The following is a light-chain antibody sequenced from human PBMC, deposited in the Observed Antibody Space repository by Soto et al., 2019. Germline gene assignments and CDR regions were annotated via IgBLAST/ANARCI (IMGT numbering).Light chain of an antibody. CDR2: AAS. V-gene: IGKV1-9*01. CDR1: QSISSY. Sequence: DIQLTQSPSFLSACVGDRVTITFRASQSISSYLNWYQQKPGKAPKLLIYAASTLQSGVPSRFSGSGYGTEFTLTISSLQPEDFASYYCQLLDSFPLTFGQGRRLEI. J-gene: IGKJ5*01. CDR3: QLLDSFPLT.